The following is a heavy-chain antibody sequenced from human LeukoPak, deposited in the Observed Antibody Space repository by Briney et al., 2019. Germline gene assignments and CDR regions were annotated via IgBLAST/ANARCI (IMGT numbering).Heavy chain of an antibody. V-gene: IGHV4-59*13. CDR1: GGSISGYY. CDR2: IYYSGST. CDR3: ARSAVRGVDY. Sequence: PSETLSLTCTVSGGSISGYYWSWIRQPPGKGLEWIGYIYYSGSTNSNPSLKSRVTIPVDTSKNQFSLKLSSVTAADTAVYYCARSAVRGVDYWGQGTLVTVSS. J-gene: IGHJ4*02. D-gene: IGHD3-10*01.